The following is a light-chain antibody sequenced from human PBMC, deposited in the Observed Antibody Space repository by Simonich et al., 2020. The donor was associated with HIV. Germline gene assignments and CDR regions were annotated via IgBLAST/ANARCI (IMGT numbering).Light chain of an antibody. Sequence: DIQMTQSPSTLSASVGDRVTITCRASQSISSWLAWYQQKPGKAPKLLSYKASTLESGVPSRFSGSGSGTEFTLTINSLQPDDFATYYCHQYNGYPRTFGQGTKVEIK. CDR1: QSISSW. CDR3: HQYNGYPRT. V-gene: IGKV1-5*03. J-gene: IGKJ1*01. CDR2: KAS.